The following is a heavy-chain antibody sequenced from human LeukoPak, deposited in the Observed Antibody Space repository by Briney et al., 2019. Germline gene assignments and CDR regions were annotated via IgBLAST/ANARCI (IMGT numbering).Heavy chain of an antibody. V-gene: IGHV3-30*04. CDR3: ARGYDVLAGYSKDYYGMGV. Sequence: GGSLRLSCAASGFTFSSYAMHWVRQAPGKGLEWMAVISYDRSNTYYADSVKGRFTISRDNSKNTLYLQMNSLRAEDTAVYYCARGYDVLAGYSKDYYGMGVWGKGTTVTVSS. CDR1: GFTFSSYA. J-gene: IGHJ6*04. CDR2: ISYDRSNT. D-gene: IGHD3-9*01.